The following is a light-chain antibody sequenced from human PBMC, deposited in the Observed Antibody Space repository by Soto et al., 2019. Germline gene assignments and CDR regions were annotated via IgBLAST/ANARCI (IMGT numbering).Light chain of an antibody. V-gene: IGKV1-12*01. CDR2: DAS. J-gene: IGKJ3*01. Sequence: DIQMTQSPSSVSASVGDRVTITCRASQAIGSWLAWYQQKPGKAPQLLVYDASTLQSGVPSRFSGRWSATDFTLTISSLQPEDVATYHCQQTNSFPFTFGPGTTVDIK. CDR3: QQTNSFPFT. CDR1: QAIGSW.